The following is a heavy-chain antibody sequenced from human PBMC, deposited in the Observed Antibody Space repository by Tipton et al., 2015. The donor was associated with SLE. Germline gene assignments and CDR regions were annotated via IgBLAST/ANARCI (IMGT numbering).Heavy chain of an antibody. V-gene: IGHV4-34*01. J-gene: IGHJ4*02. Sequence: TLSLTCAVYGGSFSGYYWSWIRQPPGKGLEWIGEINHSGSANYNPSLKSRVTISVDTSKNQFTLKLSSVTAADTAVYYCARRPTAGYDFWSGYLWVWYFDYWGQGTLVTVSS. CDR1: GGSFSGYY. CDR3: ARRPTAGYDFWSGYLWVWYFDY. CDR2: INHSGSA. D-gene: IGHD3-3*01.